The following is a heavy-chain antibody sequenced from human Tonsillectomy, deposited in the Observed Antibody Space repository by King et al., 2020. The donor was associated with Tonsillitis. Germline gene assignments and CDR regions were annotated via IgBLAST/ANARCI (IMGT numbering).Heavy chain of an antibody. CDR1: GGTLSNYA. Sequence: QLVQSGAEVKKPGSSVKVSCKASGGTLSNYAITWVRQAPGQGLDWMGGIIPIFGTADYEQKFLGRVTITADKSTSTADMELSSLRSDDTAVYYCARGKCSNGSCYDWFDPWGQGTLVTVSS. CDR3: ARGKCSNGSCYDWFDP. D-gene: IGHD2-15*01. V-gene: IGHV1-69*14. J-gene: IGHJ5*02. CDR2: IIPIFGTA.